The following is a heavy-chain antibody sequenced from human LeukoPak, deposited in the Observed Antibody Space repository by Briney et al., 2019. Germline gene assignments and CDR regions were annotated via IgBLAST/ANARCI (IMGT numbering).Heavy chain of an antibody. J-gene: IGHJ4*02. V-gene: IGHV3-7*01. CDR3: ARDGRWLQFSYYFDY. CDR2: IKQDGSEK. D-gene: IGHD5-24*01. CDR1: GFTFSSYW. Sequence: GGSLRLSCAASGFTFSSYWMSWVRQAPGKGLEWVANIKQDGSEKYYVDSVKGRFTISRDNAKNSLYLQMNSLRAEDTAVYYCARDGRWLQFSYYFDYWGQGTLVTVSS.